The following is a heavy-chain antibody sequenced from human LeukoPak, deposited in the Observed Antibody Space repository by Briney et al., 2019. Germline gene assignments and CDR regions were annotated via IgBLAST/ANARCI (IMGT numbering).Heavy chain of an antibody. CDR1: GYSISSGYY. CDR2: IYHSGST. Sequence: SETLSLTCAVSGYSISSGYYWGGIRQPPGKGLEWIGSIYHSGSTYYNPSLKSRVTISVDTSKNQFSLKLSSVTAADTAVYYCARRLVGANVFDYWGQGTLVTVPS. J-gene: IGHJ4*02. CDR3: ARRLVGANVFDY. V-gene: IGHV4-38-2*01. D-gene: IGHD1-26*01.